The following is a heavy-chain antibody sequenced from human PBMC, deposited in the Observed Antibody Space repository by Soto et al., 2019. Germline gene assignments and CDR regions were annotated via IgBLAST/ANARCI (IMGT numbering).Heavy chain of an antibody. CDR3: ARDPGSGYGYN. Sequence: ASVKVSCKASGYTSNRYAMNWVRQAPGQRLKWMGWINAGNGNTKYSQKFQGRVTITRDTSASTAYMELSSLRSEDTAVYYCARDPGSGYGYNWDQGTLVTVSS. D-gene: IGHD5-18*01. V-gene: IGHV1-3*01. CDR2: INAGNGNT. J-gene: IGHJ4*01. CDR1: GYTSNRYA.